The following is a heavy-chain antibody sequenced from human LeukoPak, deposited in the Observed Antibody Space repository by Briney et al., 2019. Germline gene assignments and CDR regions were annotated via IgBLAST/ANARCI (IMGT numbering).Heavy chain of an antibody. D-gene: IGHD6-19*01. Sequence: SETLSLTRTVSGGSISSGGYYWGWIRQHPGKGLEWIGYIYYSGSTYYNPSLKSRVTISVDTSKNQFSLKLSSVTAADTAVYYCARDVVAVAGTGDYFDYWGQGTLVTVSS. J-gene: IGHJ4*02. CDR2: IYYSGST. V-gene: IGHV4-31*03. CDR3: ARDVVAVAGTGDYFDY. CDR1: GGSISSGGYY.